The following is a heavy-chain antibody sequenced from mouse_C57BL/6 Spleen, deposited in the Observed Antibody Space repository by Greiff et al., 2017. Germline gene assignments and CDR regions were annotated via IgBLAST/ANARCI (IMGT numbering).Heavy chain of an antibody. CDR1: GYTFSGSW. CDR3: ARAEVYCGSSYDLDD. J-gene: IGHJ4*01. CDR2: IFPGGGST. D-gene: IGHD1-1*01. V-gene: IGHV1-9*01. Sequence: VQLQQSGAELMKPGASVKLSCKASGYTFSGSWMDWVKQRPGHGLEWIGGIFPGGGSTNYNEKFKGKATLTADKSSSTAYMQLSSLTSEDSAIYYCARAEVYCGSSYDLDDWGKGTTVTVSS.